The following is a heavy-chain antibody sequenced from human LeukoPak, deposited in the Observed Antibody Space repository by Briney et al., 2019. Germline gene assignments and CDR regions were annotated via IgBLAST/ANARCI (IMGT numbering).Heavy chain of an antibody. V-gene: IGHV3-11*06. D-gene: IGHD3-10*01. Sequence: PGGSLRLSCAASGFTFSDYYMSWIRQAPGKGLEWVSYISSSSSYTNYADSVKGRFTISRDNAKNSLYLQMNGLRAEDTALYYCARGRSITLLRGVAMSDGFDIWGQGAMVAVSS. J-gene: IGHJ3*02. CDR2: ISSSSSYT. CDR1: GFTFSDYY. CDR3: ARGRSITLLRGVAMSDGFDI.